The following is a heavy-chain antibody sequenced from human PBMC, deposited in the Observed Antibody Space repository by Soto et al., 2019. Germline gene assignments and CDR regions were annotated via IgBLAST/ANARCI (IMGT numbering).Heavy chain of an antibody. CDR3: AKDLAPDGYDFWSGYYQENWFDP. V-gene: IGHV3-30*18. CDR2: ISYDGSNK. D-gene: IGHD3-3*01. CDR1: GFTFSSYG. Sequence: GGSLRLSCAASGFTFSSYGMHWVRQAPGKGLEWVAVISYDGSNKYYADSVKGRFTISRDNSKNTLYLQMNSLRAEDTAVYYCAKDLAPDGYDFWSGYYQENWFDPWGQGTLVTVSS. J-gene: IGHJ5*02.